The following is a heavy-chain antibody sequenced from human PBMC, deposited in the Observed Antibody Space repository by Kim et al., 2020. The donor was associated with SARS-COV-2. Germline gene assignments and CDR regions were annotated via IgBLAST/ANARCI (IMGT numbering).Heavy chain of an antibody. V-gene: IGHV4-59*09. CDR2: T. D-gene: IGHD5-12*01. CDR3: ARGRVATHFDY. Sequence: THSNPSLQSRVTLSVDTSKSQFSLKLSSVTAADTAVYYCARGRVATHFDYWGQGTLVTVSS. J-gene: IGHJ4*02.